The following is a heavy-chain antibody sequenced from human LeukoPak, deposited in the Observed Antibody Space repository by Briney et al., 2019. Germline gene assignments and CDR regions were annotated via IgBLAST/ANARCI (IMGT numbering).Heavy chain of an antibody. CDR3: ARDHRSGSGSGTQANDY. V-gene: IGHV3-33*01. D-gene: IGHD3-10*01. Sequence: PGRSLRLSCAASGFTFSNYGMHWVRQAPGKGLEWVAVIWYDGSDKYYADSVKGRFTISRDNAKKSLDLQMNSLRDEDTAVYYCARDHRSGSGSGTQANDYWGQGTLVTVSS. CDR2: IWYDGSDK. J-gene: IGHJ4*02. CDR1: GFTFSNYG.